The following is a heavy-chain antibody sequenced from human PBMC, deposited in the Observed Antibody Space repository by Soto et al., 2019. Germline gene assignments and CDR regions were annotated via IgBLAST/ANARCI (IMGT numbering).Heavy chain of an antibody. V-gene: IGHV1-46*01. J-gene: IGHJ3*02. Sequence: ASVKVSCKASGYTFTSYYMHWVRQAPGQGLEWMGIINPSGGSTSYAQKFQGRVTMTRDTSTSTVYMELGSLRSEDTAVYYCGTLLWFGESTSHDAFDIWGQGTMVTVSS. CDR2: INPSGGST. CDR3: GTLLWFGESTSHDAFDI. D-gene: IGHD3-10*01. CDR1: GYTFTSYY.